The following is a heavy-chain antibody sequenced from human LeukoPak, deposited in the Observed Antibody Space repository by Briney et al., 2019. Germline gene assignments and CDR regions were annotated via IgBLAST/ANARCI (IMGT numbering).Heavy chain of an antibody. CDR1: GFTVSINY. CDR2: IYSGGST. CDR3: AKGFRGSYLQAY. D-gene: IGHD1-26*01. J-gene: IGHJ4*02. Sequence: GGSLRLSCAASGFTVSINYMSWVRQAPGKGLEWVSVIYSGGSTYYADSVKGRFTISRDNSKDTLYLQMNSLRAEDTAVYYCAKGFRGSYLQAYWGQGTLVTVSS. V-gene: IGHV3-53*01.